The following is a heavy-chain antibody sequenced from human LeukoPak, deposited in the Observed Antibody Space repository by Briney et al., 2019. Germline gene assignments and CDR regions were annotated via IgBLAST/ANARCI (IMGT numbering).Heavy chain of an antibody. Sequence: SETLSLTCTVSGDSISSHNWSWIRQPPGKGLEWIGYISYSGSTNYNPSLKSRVTISVDTSKNQFSLKLSSVTAADTAVYYCVRYHDSSWPGNDWFDPWGQGTLVTVSS. CDR2: ISYSGST. J-gene: IGHJ5*02. CDR3: VRYHDSSWPGNDWFDP. CDR1: GDSISSHN. V-gene: IGHV4-59*11. D-gene: IGHD6-13*01.